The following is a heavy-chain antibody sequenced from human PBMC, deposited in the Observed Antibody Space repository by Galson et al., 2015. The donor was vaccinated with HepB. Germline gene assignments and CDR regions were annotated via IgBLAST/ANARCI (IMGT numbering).Heavy chain of an antibody. J-gene: IGHJ4*02. CDR2: TFYRSKWYS. Sequence: CAISGDSVSSNSAAWNWIRQSPSRGLEWLGRTFYRSKWYSDYAVSVKSRIIINADTSKNQLSLQLSSVTPEDTAVYCCTREDWGSGSWWGQGTLVTVSS. V-gene: IGHV6-1*01. CDR3: TREDWGSGSW. D-gene: IGHD7-27*01. CDR1: GDSVSSNSAA.